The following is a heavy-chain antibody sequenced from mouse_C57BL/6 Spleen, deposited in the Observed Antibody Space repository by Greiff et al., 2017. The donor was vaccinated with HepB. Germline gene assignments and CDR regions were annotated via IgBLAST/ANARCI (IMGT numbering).Heavy chain of an antibody. CDR1: GFSIKNTY. V-gene: IGHV14-3*01. Sequence: VQLQQSVAELVRPGASVKLSCTASGFSIKNTYMHWVKQRPEQGLEWIGRIDPANGNTKYAPKFQGKATITADTSSNTAYLQLSSLTSEDTAIYYCARSSTVVAPGWWGQGTTLTVSS. CDR3: ARSSTVVAPGW. CDR2: IDPANGNT. J-gene: IGHJ2*01. D-gene: IGHD1-1*01.